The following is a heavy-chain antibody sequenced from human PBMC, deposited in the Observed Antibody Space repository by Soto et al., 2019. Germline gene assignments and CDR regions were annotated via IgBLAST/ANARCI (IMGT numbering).Heavy chain of an antibody. V-gene: IGHV3-73*02. D-gene: IGHD1-1*01. Sequence: EVQLVESGGGLVQPGGSLKLSCAASGFTFSGSAMHWVRQASGKGLEWVGRIRSKANSYATAYAPSVKGRFTVSRDDSRNTTDLQLNSLKSEDTAVYYCTPEGTGFDYWGQGTLVTVSS. CDR3: TPEGTGFDY. CDR2: IRSKANSYAT. CDR1: GFTFSGSA. J-gene: IGHJ4*02.